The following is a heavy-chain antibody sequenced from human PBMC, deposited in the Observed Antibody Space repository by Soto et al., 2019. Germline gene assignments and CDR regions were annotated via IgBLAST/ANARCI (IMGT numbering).Heavy chain of an antibody. CDR3: AKEIRAYSSSWSFDY. Sequence: QVQLVESGGGVVQPGRSLRLSCAASGFTFSSYGMHWVRQAPGEGLEWVVVISYDGSIQYYTDSAKGRFTISRDNSKSTLYPQMNSLRAEDTAVYYCAKEIRAYSSSWSFDYWGQGTLVTVSS. D-gene: IGHD6-13*01. CDR2: ISYDGSIQ. CDR1: GFTFSSYG. V-gene: IGHV3-30*18. J-gene: IGHJ4*02.